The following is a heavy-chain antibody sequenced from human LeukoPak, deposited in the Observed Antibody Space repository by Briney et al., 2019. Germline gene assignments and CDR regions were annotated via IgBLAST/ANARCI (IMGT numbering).Heavy chain of an antibody. D-gene: IGHD3-3*01. J-gene: IGHJ4*02. CDR3: ARDRAWNYFDY. Sequence: PGGSLRLSCAASGFTVSSNYMSWVRQAPGMGLEWVAIISNDGSRKYYAHSVEGRFTISRDNSKNTLYLQMDSLRAEDTAVYYCARDRAWNYFDYWGQGTLVTVSS. CDR2: ISNDGSRK. CDR1: GFTVSSNY. V-gene: IGHV3-30*03.